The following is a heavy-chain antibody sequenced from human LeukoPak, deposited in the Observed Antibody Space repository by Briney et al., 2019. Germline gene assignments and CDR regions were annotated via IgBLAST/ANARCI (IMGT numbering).Heavy chain of an antibody. J-gene: IGHJ4*02. CDR2: IIPIFGTA. CDR3: ARDRDGYKDY. CDR1: GGTFSSYA. V-gene: IGHV1-69*05. D-gene: IGHD5-24*01. Sequence: SVKVSCKASGGTFSSYAISWVRQAPGQGLEWMGGIIPIFGTANYAQKFQGRVTMTRDTSTSTVYMELSSLRSEDTAVYYCARDRDGYKDYWGQGTLVTVSS.